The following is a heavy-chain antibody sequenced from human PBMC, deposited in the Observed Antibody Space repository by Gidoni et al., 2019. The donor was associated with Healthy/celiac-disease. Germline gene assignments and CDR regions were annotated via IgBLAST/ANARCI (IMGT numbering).Heavy chain of an antibody. J-gene: IGHJ6*03. D-gene: IGHD3-9*01. CDR2: IPYDGSNK. Sequence: QVQLVESGGGVVQPGRSLRLSCAASGFTLSSYGMHWVRQAPGKGLEWVAVIPYDGSNKYYADSVKGRFTISRDNSKNTLYLQMNSLRAEDTAVYYCAKDERYFDWLLTDYYYYYMDVWGKGTTVTVSS. CDR1: GFTLSSYG. V-gene: IGHV3-30*18. CDR3: AKDERYFDWLLTDYYYYYMDV.